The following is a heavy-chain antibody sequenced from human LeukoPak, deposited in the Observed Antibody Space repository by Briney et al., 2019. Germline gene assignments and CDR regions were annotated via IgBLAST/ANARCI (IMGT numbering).Heavy chain of an antibody. J-gene: IGHJ3*02. Sequence: GGSLRLSCAASGFTFSSSWMTWVRQAPGKGLEWVANIKQDGSEKYYVDSVKGRFTISRDNAKNSLYLQMNSLRAEDTAVYYCARDPTFGAFDIWGQGTMVTVSS. CDR1: GFTFSSSW. D-gene: IGHD3-16*01. V-gene: IGHV3-7*01. CDR3: ARDPTFGAFDI. CDR2: IKQDGSEK.